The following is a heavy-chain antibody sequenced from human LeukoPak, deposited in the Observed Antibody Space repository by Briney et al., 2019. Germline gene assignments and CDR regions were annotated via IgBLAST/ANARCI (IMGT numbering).Heavy chain of an antibody. CDR1: GFSLSASGMC. J-gene: IGHJ6*02. CDR2: IDWDDYE. D-gene: IGHD3-10*01. V-gene: IGHV2-70*11. CDR3: ARTVRGIIQNFYYYDMDV. Sequence: SGPTLVNPTQTLTLTCTFSGFSLSASGMCVSWVRQPPGKALEWLARIDWDDYEYTSTSLKTRLTISKDTSKNQVVLTMTNMDPVDTGTYYCARTVRGIIQNFYYYDMDVWGQGTTVTVSS.